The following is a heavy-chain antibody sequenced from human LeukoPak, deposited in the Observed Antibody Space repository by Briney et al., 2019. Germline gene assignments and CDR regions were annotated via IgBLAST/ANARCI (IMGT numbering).Heavy chain of an antibody. V-gene: IGHV4-38-2*02. D-gene: IGHD3-10*01. Sequence: SETLSLTWTVSGYSISSGYYWGWIRQTPEKGLQWIGSIYHTGITYYNPSLKSRVTISVDTSKNQFSLKLSSVTAADTAVYYCAPTLYYYGPSPNGYWGQGTLVTVSS. CDR1: GYSISSGYY. J-gene: IGHJ4*02. CDR2: IYHTGIT. CDR3: APTLYYYGPSPNGY.